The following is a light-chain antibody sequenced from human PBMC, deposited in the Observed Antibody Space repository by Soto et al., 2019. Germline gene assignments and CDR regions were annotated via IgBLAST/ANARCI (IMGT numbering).Light chain of an antibody. J-gene: IGKJ2*02. V-gene: IGKV1-39*01. CDR1: QSISSN. CDR2: ASS. CDR3: QQSYSSPRT. Sequence: DIQMTQSPSSLSASVGDRVTISCRASQSISSNVNWYQQKPGKAPKLLIYASSSLQSGITSRFSGSGSGTDFTLTISSLQPEDFATYYCQQSYSSPRTFGQGTKLEIK.